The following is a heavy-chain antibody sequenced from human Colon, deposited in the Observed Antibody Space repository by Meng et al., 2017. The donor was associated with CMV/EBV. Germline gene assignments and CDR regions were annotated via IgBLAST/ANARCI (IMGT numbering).Heavy chain of an antibody. CDR1: GFTVSSNY. V-gene: IGHV3-53*01. Sequence: RRSLRLSCAASGFTVSSNYMSWVRQAPGKVLEWVSVIYSGGSTYYADSVKGRFTIPRDNSKNTLYLQMNSLSAEDTAVYYCARGLDCSSGSCQCDDAFDIWGQGTMVTVSS. CDR3: ARGLDCSSGSCQCDDAFDI. CDR2: IYSGGST. D-gene: IGHD2-15*01. J-gene: IGHJ3*02.